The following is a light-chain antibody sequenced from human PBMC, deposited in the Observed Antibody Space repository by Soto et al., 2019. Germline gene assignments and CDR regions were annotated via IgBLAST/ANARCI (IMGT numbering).Light chain of an antibody. CDR1: ESISRR. Sequence: DIQMTQSPSSLSASVGDRVTITCRASESISRRLNWYQQKPGKAPNLLIYAASSLQNGVPSRFRGGGSGTDFTLIISNLQPEDFATYYCQQSYTTLSITFGQGTRLEIK. CDR2: AAS. CDR3: QQSYTTLSIT. V-gene: IGKV1-39*01. J-gene: IGKJ5*01.